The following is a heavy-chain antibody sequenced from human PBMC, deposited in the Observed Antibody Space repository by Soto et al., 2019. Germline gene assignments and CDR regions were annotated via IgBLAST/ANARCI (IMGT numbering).Heavy chain of an antibody. J-gene: IGHJ4*02. Sequence: SETLSLTCTVSGGSISSGDYYWSWIRQPPGKGLEWIGYIYYSGSTNYNPSLKSRVTISVDTSKNQFSLKLSSVTAADTAVYYCAREGLTDLYYYGSGSSFFFDYWGQGTLVTVSS. D-gene: IGHD3-10*01. V-gene: IGHV4-61*08. CDR2: IYYSGST. CDR1: GGSISSGDYY. CDR3: AREGLTDLYYYGSGSSFFFDY.